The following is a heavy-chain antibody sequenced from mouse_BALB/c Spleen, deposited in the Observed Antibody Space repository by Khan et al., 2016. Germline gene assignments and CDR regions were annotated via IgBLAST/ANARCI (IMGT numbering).Heavy chain of an antibody. CDR1: GFTFSDYY. J-gene: IGHJ1*01. Sequence: EVELVESGGGLVKPGGSLKLSCAASGFTFSDYYMYWVRQTPEKRLEWVATISDGGSYTYYPDSVKGRFTISRDNAKNNLYLQMSSLKSEDTAIYYCARDLNWYFDVWGAGTTVTVSS. V-gene: IGHV5-4*02. CDR3: ARDLNWYFDV. CDR2: ISDGGSYT.